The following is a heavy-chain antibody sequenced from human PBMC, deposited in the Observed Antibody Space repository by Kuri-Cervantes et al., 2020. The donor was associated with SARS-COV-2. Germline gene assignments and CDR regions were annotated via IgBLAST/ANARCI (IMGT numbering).Heavy chain of an antibody. CDR1: GGSISSSDNYF. V-gene: IGHV4-39*03. CDR2: IHSGGNT. CDR3: IAFPHGWLTGGGF. D-gene: IGHD6-19*01. J-gene: IGHJ4*02. Sequence: SETLSLTCTVSGGSISSSDNYFWGWTRQPPGKGLEWIATIHSGGNTYYNVSLRIRLTMSVDTSKNQFPLRLTSVTAADMAVYYCIAFPHGWLTGGGFWGQGTLVTVSS.